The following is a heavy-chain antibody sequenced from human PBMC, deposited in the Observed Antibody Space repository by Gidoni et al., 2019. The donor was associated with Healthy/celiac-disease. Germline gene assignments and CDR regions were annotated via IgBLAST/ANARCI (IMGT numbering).Heavy chain of an antibody. V-gene: IGHV4-39*01. CDR1: GGSSSSSSYY. D-gene: IGHD3-10*01. CDR2: IHYSGST. CDR3: ARLGSGRDY. Sequence: QRQLQESGPGLVQPSETLPLTCTVPGGSSSSSSYYWGWIRPPPGKGLEWIGSIHYSGSTYYNPSLTSRVTISVDTSKNQFSLKLSSVTAADTAVYYCARLGSGRDYWGQGTLVTVSS. J-gene: IGHJ4*02.